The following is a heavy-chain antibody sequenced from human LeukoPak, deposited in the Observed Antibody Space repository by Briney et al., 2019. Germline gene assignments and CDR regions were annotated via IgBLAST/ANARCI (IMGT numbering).Heavy chain of an antibody. CDR1: GFTFSSYE. CDR3: AKGLRYSDN. V-gene: IGHV3-48*01. D-gene: IGHD3-9*01. J-gene: IGHJ4*02. Sequence: GGSLRLSCAASGFTFSSYEMNWVRQAPGKGLEWVSYISSSRSTIYYADSVKGRFTISRDNSKNTLYLQMNSLRADDTAVYYCAKGLRYSDNWGQGTLVTVSS. CDR2: ISSSRSTI.